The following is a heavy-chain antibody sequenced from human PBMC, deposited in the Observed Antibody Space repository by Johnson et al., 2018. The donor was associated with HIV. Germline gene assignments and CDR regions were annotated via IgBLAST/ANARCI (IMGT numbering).Heavy chain of an antibody. CDR2: ISYDGSNE. D-gene: IGHD1-26*01. J-gene: IGHJ3*02. CDR1: GFTFTNYG. CDR3: AKEPAVGYIGSFSGGFDI. V-gene: IGHV3-30*18. Sequence: QVQLVESGGGVVQPGRSLRLSCAASGFTFTNYGMHWVRQAPGKGLEWGAVISYDGSNEHYTDSVGGRFTIPRDNSKNTLHLQMNSLRAEDTAVYYCAKEPAVGYIGSFSGGFDIWGQGTMVTVSS.